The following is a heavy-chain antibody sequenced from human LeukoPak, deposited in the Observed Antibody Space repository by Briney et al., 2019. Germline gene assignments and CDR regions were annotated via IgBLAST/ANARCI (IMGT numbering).Heavy chain of an antibody. CDR1: GFTVSSNY. V-gene: IGHV3-66*02. J-gene: IGHJ4*02. CDR3: AGEQGCSSTSCYYYFDY. CDR2: IYSGGST. D-gene: IGHD2-2*01. Sequence: PGGSLRLSCAASGFTVSSNYMSWVRQAPGKGLEWVSVIYSGGSTYYADSVKGRFTISRDNSKNTLYLQMNSLRAEDTAMYYCAGEQGCSSTSCYYYFDYWGQGTLVTVSS.